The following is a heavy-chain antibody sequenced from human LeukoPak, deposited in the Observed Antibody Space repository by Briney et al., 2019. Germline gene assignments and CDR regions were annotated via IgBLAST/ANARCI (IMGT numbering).Heavy chain of an antibody. CDR3: ARCPGGGDCYPRY. CDR1: GFTVSSNY. Sequence: GGSLRLSCAASGFTVSSNYMNWVRQAPGKGLEWVSVIYSGGTTYYADSVKGRFTISRDNSKNTLHLQMNSLRAEDTAVYYCARCPGGGDCYPRYWGQGTLVTVSS. CDR2: IYSGGTT. D-gene: IGHD2-21*02. J-gene: IGHJ4*02. V-gene: IGHV3-66*02.